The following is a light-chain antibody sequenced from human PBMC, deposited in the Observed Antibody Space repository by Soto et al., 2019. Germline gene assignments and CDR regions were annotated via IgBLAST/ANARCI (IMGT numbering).Light chain of an antibody. CDR2: GAS. CDR3: QQYGSSRT. V-gene: IGKV3-20*01. J-gene: IGKJ1*01. CDR1: QSVSSSY. Sequence: EIVLTQSPGTLSLSPGERATLSCRASQSVSSSYLAWYQQKPGQAPRLLIYGASSRATGIPDRFSGSGSGKDFSITISRLEPEDFAEYYCQQYGSSRTFGQGTKVEIK.